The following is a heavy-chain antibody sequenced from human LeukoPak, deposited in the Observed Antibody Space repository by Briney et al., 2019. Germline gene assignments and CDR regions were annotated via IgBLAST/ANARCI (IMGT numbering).Heavy chain of an antibody. CDR3: ARSERIIMILGGAFDV. CDR1: GGSISSYS. D-gene: IGHD3-22*01. Sequence: SETLSLTCTVSGGSISSYSWSWIRQPPGKGLEWIGYIYYSGSTNYNPSLKSRVTISVDTSKNQFSLKLSSVTAADTAVYFCARSERIIMILGGAFDVWGQGTMVTVSS. CDR2: IYYSGST. J-gene: IGHJ3*01. V-gene: IGHV4-59*08.